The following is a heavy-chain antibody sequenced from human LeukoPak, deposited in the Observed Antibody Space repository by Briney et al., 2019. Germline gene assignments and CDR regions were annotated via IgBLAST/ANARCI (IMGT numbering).Heavy chain of an antibody. V-gene: IGHV3-30*04. CDR3: ARDRDLGIGPYYMDV. D-gene: IGHD6-13*01. J-gene: IGHJ6*03. CDR2: ISYDESNK. Sequence: PGGSLRLSCVASGFTFSSYAIHWVRQAPGKGLEWVAVISYDESNKYYADSVKGRIIISRDSSRNTVYLQMNSLRAEDTAVYFCARDRDLGIGPYYMDVWGKGTTVTVSS. CDR1: GFTFSSYA.